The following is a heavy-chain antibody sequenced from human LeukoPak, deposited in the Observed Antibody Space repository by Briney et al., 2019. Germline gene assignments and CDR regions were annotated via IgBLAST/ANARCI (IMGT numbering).Heavy chain of an antibody. CDR1: GFTFSSYA. J-gene: IGHJ4*02. CDR3: ARSWAVTMVRGVDY. Sequence: GGSLRLSCAASGFTFSSYAMHWVRRAPGKGLEWVAVISYDGSNKYYADSVKGRFTISRDNSKNTLYLQMNSLRAEDTAVYYCARSWAVTMVRGVDYWGQGTLVTVSS. D-gene: IGHD3-10*01. CDR2: ISYDGSNK. V-gene: IGHV3-30*04.